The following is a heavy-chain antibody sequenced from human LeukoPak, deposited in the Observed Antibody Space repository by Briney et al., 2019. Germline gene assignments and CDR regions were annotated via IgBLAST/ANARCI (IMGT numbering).Heavy chain of an antibody. CDR2: INPNSGDT. D-gene: IGHD3-16*01. J-gene: IGHJ3*02. Sequence: GASVKISCKASGYTFIGYYMHWVRQAPGHGLEWMGWINPNSGDTDYAQKFQGRVTMTRDTSISTAYMELSRLRSDDTAVYYCAREGDQSLAFDIWGQGTMVTVSS. CDR3: AREGDQSLAFDI. CDR1: GYTFIGYY. V-gene: IGHV1-2*02.